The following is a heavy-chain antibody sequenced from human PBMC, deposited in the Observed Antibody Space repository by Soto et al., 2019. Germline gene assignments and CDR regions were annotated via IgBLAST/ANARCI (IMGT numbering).Heavy chain of an antibody. D-gene: IGHD2-2*02. V-gene: IGHV1-69*06. J-gene: IGHJ4*02. CDR2: IIPIFNST. CDR3: AREGRGKKAGYNGLVSLGY. Sequence: QVQLVQSGAEVKTPGSSLKVSCKVSGSRFSNYVISWVRQAPGHGLEWLGRIIPIFNSTKYAQNFQGRVTIPADKSTSTASLELSSLRSDDTAVYSCAREGRGKKAGYNGLVSLGYWGQGTLVTVSS. CDR1: GSRFSNYV.